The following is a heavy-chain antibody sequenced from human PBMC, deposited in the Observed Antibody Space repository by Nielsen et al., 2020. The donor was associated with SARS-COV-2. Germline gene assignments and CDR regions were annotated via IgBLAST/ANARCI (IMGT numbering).Heavy chain of an antibody. D-gene: IGHD1-26*01. CDR1: GFTFSAYA. CDR2: VSGDVAHTT. Sequence: GESLKISCAASGFTFSAYAMIWVRQAAGKGLEWVSAVSGDVAHTTYYADSVKGRFTISRDNSKNTLYLQMNGLRAEDTAIYYCARVHSGSYLSYFDYWGQGTLVTVSS. V-gene: IGHV3-23*01. CDR3: ARVHSGSYLSYFDY. J-gene: IGHJ4*02.